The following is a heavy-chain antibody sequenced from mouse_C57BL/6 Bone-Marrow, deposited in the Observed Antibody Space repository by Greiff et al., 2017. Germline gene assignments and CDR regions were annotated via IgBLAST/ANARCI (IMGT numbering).Heavy chain of an antibody. D-gene: IGHD1-1*01. CDR2: IRLKSDNYAT. J-gene: IGHJ3*01. V-gene: IGHV6-3*01. CDR1: GFTFSNYW. Sequence: EVKLQESGGGLVQPGGSMKLSCVASGFTFSNYWMNWVRQSPEKGLEWVAQIRLKSDNYATHYAESVKGRFTISRDDSKSSVYLQMNNLRAEDTGIYYCTAGTTVHAYWGQGTLVTVSA. CDR3: TAGTTVHAY.